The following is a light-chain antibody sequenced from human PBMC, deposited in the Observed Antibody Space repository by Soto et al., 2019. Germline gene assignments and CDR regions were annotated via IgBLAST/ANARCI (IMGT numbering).Light chain of an antibody. CDR1: SSDVGGYNY. V-gene: IGLV2-14*01. CDR2: DVS. J-gene: IGLJ1*01. CDR3: SSYRSSRTYV. Sequence: QSVLTQPASVSGSPGQSITISCSGTSSDVGGYNYVSWYQQNPGTAPKLLIYDVSNRPSGVSHRFSGSKSGNTASLTISGLQAGDDADYYCSSYRSSRTYVFGTGTKVT.